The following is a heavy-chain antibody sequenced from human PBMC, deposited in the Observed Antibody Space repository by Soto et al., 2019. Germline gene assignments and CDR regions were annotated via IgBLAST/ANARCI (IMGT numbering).Heavy chain of an antibody. Sequence: GASVKVSCKASGGTFSSYAISWVRQAPGQGLEWMGGIIPIFGTANYAQKFQGRVTITADESTSTAYMELSSLRSEDTAVYYCAGMVRGVIITYNWFDPWGQGTLVTVSS. D-gene: IGHD3-10*01. J-gene: IGHJ5*02. CDR2: IIPIFGTA. CDR3: AGMVRGVIITYNWFDP. CDR1: GGTFSSYA. V-gene: IGHV1-69*13.